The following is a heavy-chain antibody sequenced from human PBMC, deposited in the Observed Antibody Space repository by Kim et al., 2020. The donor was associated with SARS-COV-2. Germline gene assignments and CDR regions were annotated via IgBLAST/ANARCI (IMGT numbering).Heavy chain of an antibody. Sequence: SETLSLTCTVSGGSISSGGYYWSWIRQHPGKGLEWIGYIYYSGSTYYNPSLKSRVTISVDTSKNQFSLKLSSVTAADTAVYYCARGPIVVVIAQYRYFDLWGRGPLVTVSS. D-gene: IGHD2-21*01. CDR3: ARGPIVVVIAQYRYFDL. J-gene: IGHJ2*01. CDR1: GGSISSGGYY. V-gene: IGHV4-31*03. CDR2: IYYSGST.